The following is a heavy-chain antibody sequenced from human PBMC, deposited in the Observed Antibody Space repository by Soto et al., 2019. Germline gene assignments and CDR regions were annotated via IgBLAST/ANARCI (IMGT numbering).Heavy chain of an antibody. CDR3: VRGRRGYTRDDVFDI. CDR1: GFTFSSYS. J-gene: IGHJ3*02. V-gene: IGHV3-21*06. CDR2: ISAYSSHI. D-gene: IGHD5-12*01. Sequence: EVQLVESGGGLVKPGGSLRLSCVDSGFTFSSYSMNWVRQAPGKGLEWVSSISAYSSHIFYADSVKGRFTISRDNAKNSLYLQMNRLRAADTAVYYCVRGRRGYTRDDVFDIWGQGTMVTVSS.